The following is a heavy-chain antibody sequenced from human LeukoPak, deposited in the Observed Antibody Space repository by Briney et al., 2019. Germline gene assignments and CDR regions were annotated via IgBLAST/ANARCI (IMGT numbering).Heavy chain of an antibody. Sequence: GESLKISCKGSGYSFTSYWIGWVRQMPGEGLEWMGIIYPGDSDTRYRPSFQGQVTISADKSISTAYLQWSSLKASDTAMYYCARLLYYYDSSGFFFDYWGQGTLVTVSS. J-gene: IGHJ4*02. CDR3: ARLLYYYDSSGFFFDY. CDR2: IYPGDSDT. CDR1: GYSFTSYW. V-gene: IGHV5-51*01. D-gene: IGHD3-22*01.